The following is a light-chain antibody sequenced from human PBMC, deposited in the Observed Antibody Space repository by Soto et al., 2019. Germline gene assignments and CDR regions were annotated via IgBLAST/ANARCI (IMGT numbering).Light chain of an antibody. CDR1: QDIRND. V-gene: IGKV1-6*01. CDR2: AAS. Sequence: AIQMTQSPSSLSASVGDRVTITCRASQDIRNDLGWYQQRPGKPPKVLIYAASNLQSGVPPRFSGSGSGTDFALTITSLPPEDFATYYCLQDYNRPYTFGQGTKLEF. J-gene: IGKJ2*01. CDR3: LQDYNRPYT.